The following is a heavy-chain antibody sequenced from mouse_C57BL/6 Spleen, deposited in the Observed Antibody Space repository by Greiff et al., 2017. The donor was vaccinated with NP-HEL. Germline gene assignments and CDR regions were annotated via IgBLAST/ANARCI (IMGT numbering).Heavy chain of an antibody. CDR3: ARPQNDYGSSYWYFDV. V-gene: IGHV1-9*01. CDR2: ILPGSGST. CDR1: GYTFTGYW. D-gene: IGHD1-1*01. Sequence: QVQLQQSGAELMKPGASVKLSCKATGYTFTGYWIEWVKQRPGHGLEWIGEILPGSGSTNYNEKFKGKATFTADTSSNTAYMQLSSLTTEDSAIYYCARPQNDYGSSYWYFDVWGTGTTVTVSS. J-gene: IGHJ1*03.